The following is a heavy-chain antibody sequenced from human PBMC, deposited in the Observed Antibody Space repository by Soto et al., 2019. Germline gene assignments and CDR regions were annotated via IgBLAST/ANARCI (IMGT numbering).Heavy chain of an antibody. V-gene: IGHV3-48*03. Sequence: EVQLLQSGGGLVQPGGSLRLSCVASGFTFSKFEMIWVRQAPGKGLEWLSYITGSGSAQHYANSVRGRFTISRDNAKNSLYLQLDSVRVEDTAVYYCAREGLGRRIIQPYYHDGMDVWGHGTTVIVSS. D-gene: IGHD3-3*01. CDR3: AREGLGRRIIQPYYHDGMDV. CDR2: ITGSGSAQ. J-gene: IGHJ6*02. CDR1: GFTFSKFE.